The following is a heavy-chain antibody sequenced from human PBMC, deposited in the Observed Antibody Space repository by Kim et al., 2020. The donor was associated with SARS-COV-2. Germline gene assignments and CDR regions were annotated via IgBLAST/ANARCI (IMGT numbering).Heavy chain of an antibody. Sequence: SETLSLTCTVSGGSISSGGYYWSWIRQHPGKGLEWIGYIYYSGSTYYNPSLKSRVTISVDTSKNQFSLKLSSVTAADTAVYYCARDLASAYYYGSGSRYGMDVWGQGSTVTV. CDR2: IYYSGST. D-gene: IGHD3-10*01. J-gene: IGHJ6*02. CDR3: ARDLASAYYYGSGSRYGMDV. CDR1: GGSISSGGYY. V-gene: IGHV4-31*03.